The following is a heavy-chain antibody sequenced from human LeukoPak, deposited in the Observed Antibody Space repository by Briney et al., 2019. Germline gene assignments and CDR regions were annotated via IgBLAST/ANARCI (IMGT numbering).Heavy chain of an antibody. CDR3: ARGLMVRGVNFDY. CDR1: GFTFSSYG. V-gene: IGHV3-30*02. J-gene: IGHJ4*02. Sequence: GGSLRLSCAASGFTFSSYGMHWVRQAPGKGLEWVAFIRYDGNNKYYADSVKGRFTISRDNSKNTLYLQLNSLRSEDTAVYYCARGLMVRGVNFDYWGQGTLVTVSS. CDR2: IRYDGNNK. D-gene: IGHD3-10*01.